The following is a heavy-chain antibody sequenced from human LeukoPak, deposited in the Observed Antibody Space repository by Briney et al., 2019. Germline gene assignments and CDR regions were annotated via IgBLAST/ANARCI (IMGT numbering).Heavy chain of an antibody. Sequence: PGGSLRLSCAASGFTFSSYAMHWVRQAPGKGLEWVAVISYDGSNKYYADSVKGRFTISRDNSKNTLYLQMNSLRAEDTAVYYCAREGGGIAVANTYFDHWGQGTLVTVSS. D-gene: IGHD6-19*01. V-gene: IGHV3-30*04. CDR3: AREGGGIAVANTYFDH. CDR2: ISYDGSNK. CDR1: GFTFSSYA. J-gene: IGHJ4*02.